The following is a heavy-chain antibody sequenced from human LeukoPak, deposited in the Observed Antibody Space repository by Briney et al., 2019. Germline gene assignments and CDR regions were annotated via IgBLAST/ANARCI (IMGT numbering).Heavy chain of an antibody. D-gene: IGHD6-6*01. J-gene: IGHJ4*02. CDR2: IKQDESEK. V-gene: IGHV3-7*04. CDR3: ARVYGSWYFDY. Sequence: PGGSLRLSCAASGFTFSSYWMSWVRQAPGKGLEWVANIKQDESEKYFVDSVKGRFTISRDNAKNSLYLQMNTLRAEDTAVYYCARVYGSWYFDYWGQGILVTVSS. CDR1: GFTFSSYW.